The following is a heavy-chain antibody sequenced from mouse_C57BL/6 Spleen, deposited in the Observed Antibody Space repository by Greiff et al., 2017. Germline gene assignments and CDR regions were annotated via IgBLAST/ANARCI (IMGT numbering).Heavy chain of an antibody. Sequence: VQRVESGAELVRPGTSVKVSCKASGYAFTNYLIEWVKQRPGQGLEWIGVINPGSGGTNYNEKFKGKATLTADKSSSTAYMQLSSLTSEDSAVYFCARSDGYYDYWGQGTTLTVSS. CDR2: INPGSGGT. D-gene: IGHD2-3*01. CDR3: ARSDGYYDY. CDR1: GYAFTNYL. J-gene: IGHJ2*01. V-gene: IGHV1-54*01.